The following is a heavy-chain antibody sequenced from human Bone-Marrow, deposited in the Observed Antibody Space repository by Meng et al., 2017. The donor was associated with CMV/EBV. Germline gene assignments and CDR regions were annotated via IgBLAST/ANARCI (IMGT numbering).Heavy chain of an antibody. CDR3: PRGWGGDQEAIDY. CDR2: IIPIFGTR. V-gene: IGHV1-69*01. J-gene: IGHJ4*02. CDR1: GGTFSGYA. D-gene: IGHD4-17*01. Sequence: CNASGGTFSGYAISWVQQAPGQGLEWMGVIIPIFGTRNSAQKFQGRVTITADDSTPTAYMDLSSLRSEDTAVYYCPRGWGGDQEAIDYWGQGTLVTVSS.